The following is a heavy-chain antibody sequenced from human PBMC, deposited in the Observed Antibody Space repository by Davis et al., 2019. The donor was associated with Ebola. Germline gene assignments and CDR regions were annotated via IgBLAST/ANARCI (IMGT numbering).Heavy chain of an antibody. CDR3: ATRRPYGDYQIGVSDY. J-gene: IGHJ4*02. V-gene: IGHV4-39*01. Sequence: MPSETLSLTCTVSGGSISSSSYYWGWIRQPPGKGLEWIGSIYYSGSTYYNPSLKSRVTISVDTSKNQFSLKLSSVTAADTAVYYCATRRPYGDYQIGVSDYWGQGTLVTVSS. CDR1: GGSISSSSYY. D-gene: IGHD4-17*01. CDR2: IYYSGST.